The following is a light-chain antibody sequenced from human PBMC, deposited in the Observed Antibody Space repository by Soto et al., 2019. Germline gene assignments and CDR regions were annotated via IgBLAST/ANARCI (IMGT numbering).Light chain of an antibody. CDR2: KAS. J-gene: IGKJ1*01. Sequence: DIQMTQSPSTLSASVGDRVTITCRASQSISSWLAWYQQKPGKAPKLLIYKASSLESGVPSRFSGSGSGTELTLTISSLQPDDFATYYCQQYNILWTFGQGTKVEIK. CDR1: QSISSW. V-gene: IGKV1-5*03. CDR3: QQYNILWT.